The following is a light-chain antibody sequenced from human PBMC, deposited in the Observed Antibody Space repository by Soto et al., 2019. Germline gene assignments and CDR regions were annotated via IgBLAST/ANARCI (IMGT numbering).Light chain of an antibody. CDR3: MQGSHWPLT. Sequence: DVVMTQSPLSLPVTLGQPASISCRSSQSLVFRDGNTYLNWFQQRPGQSPRRLIYKVSNRDSGVPDRFSGRWSGTDFTLKISRVEAEDVGVYYCMQGSHWPLTFGGGTKVEIK. CDR1: QSLVFRDGNTY. CDR2: KVS. J-gene: IGKJ4*01. V-gene: IGKV2-30*01.